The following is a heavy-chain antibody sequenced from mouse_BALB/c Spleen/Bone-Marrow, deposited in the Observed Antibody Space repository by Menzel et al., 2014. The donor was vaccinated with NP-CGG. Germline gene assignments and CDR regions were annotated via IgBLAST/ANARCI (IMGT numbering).Heavy chain of an antibody. J-gene: IGHJ2*01. D-gene: IGHD2-4*01. Sequence: EVKVVESGGGLVKPGGSLKLSCAASGFTFSAYSMSWVRQTPEKRLEWVATISSGGHDTYYSESVKGRFTISRDNVKNTLYLQMDSLRSVDSAVYYCSKDGGYDCSYYFDYWGQGTTLTVSS. V-gene: IGHV5-6-4*01. CDR2: ISSGGHDT. CDR1: GFTFSAYS. CDR3: SKDGGYDCSYYFDY.